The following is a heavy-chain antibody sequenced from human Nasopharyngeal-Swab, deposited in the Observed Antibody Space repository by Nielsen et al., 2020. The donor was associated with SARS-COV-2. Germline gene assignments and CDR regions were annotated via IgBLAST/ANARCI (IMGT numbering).Heavy chain of an antibody. J-gene: IGHJ6*02. CDR3: ARTDSSGYYPVTYYYYGMDV. Sequence: VRQAPGKGLEWVAVISYDGSNKYYADSVKDRFTISRDNSKNTLYLQMNSLRAEDTAVYYCARTDSSGYYPVTYYYYGMDVWGQGTTVTVSS. CDR2: ISYDGSNK. V-gene: IGHV3-30-3*01. D-gene: IGHD3-22*01.